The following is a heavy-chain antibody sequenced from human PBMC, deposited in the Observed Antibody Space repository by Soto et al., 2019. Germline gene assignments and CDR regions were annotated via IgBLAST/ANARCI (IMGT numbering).Heavy chain of an antibody. CDR2: IYTSGST. J-gene: IGHJ5*02. CDR1: GGSISSYY. D-gene: IGHD6-13*01. Sequence: SETLSLTCTVSGGSISSYYWRWIRQPAGKGLEWSGRIYTSGSTNYNPSLKSRVTMSVDTAKNQFSLKLSSVTAADTAVYYCARDLSFVAAAGTRWFDPWGQGTLVTVSS. V-gene: IGHV4-4*07. CDR3: ARDLSFVAAAGTRWFDP.